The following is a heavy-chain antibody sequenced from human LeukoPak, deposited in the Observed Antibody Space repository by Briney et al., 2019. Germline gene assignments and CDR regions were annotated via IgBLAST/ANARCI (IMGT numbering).Heavy chain of an antibody. CDR2: IYYSGST. V-gene: IGHV4-31*11. Sequence: PSETLSLTCAVYGGSFSVYYWSWIRQLPGKGLEWIGYIYYSGSTYYNPSLKSRVTISVDTSKNQFSLKLSSVTAADTAVYYCASTWSGSAFDFWGQGTMVTVSS. CDR3: ASTWSGSAFDF. J-gene: IGHJ3*01. CDR1: GGSFSVYY. D-gene: IGHD2-8*02.